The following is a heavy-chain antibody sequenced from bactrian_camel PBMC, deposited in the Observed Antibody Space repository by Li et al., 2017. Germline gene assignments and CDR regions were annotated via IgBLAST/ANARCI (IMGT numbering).Heavy chain of an antibody. V-gene: IGHV3S6*01. CDR1: GYTSRRYC. Sequence: HVQLVESGGGSVQAGGSLRLSCTVSGYTSRRYCMGWFRQAPGKEREGVARTYTYDSSTYYAESVKGRFTISVSQDNAKNTVYLQMNSLKPEDTAMYYCALDRAGSYCGAWDFTYYGQGTQVTVS. D-gene: IGHD1*01. CDR2: TYTYDSST. J-gene: IGHJ4*01.